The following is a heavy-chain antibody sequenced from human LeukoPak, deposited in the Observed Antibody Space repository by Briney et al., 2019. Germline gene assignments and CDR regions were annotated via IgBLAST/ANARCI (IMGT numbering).Heavy chain of an antibody. D-gene: IGHD6-13*01. CDR2: IWYDGSNK. CDR1: GFTFSSYG. J-gene: IGHJ4*02. CDR3: ARSARWAAAGKEVLDY. Sequence: GGSLRLSCAASGFTFSSYGMHWLRQAPGKGLEWVAVIWYDGSNKYYADSVKGRFTISRDNSKNTLYLQMNSLRAEDTAVYYCARSARWAAAGKEVLDYWGQGTLVTVSS. V-gene: IGHV3-33*01.